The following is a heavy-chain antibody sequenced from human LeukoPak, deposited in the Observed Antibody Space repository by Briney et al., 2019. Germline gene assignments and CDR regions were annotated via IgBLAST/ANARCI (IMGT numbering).Heavy chain of an antibody. CDR1: GFTFSRNS. CDR3: ARGAEGIAATDSNFDY. V-gene: IGHV3-21*01. Sequence: PGGSLRLSCAASGFTFSRNSMNWVRQAPGKGLEWVSSISTSSSYIYYADSVKGRFTISRNNAKNSLYLQMNSLRAEDTAVYYCARGAEGIAATDSNFDYWGQETLVTVSS. CDR2: ISTSSSYI. J-gene: IGHJ4*02. D-gene: IGHD6-13*01.